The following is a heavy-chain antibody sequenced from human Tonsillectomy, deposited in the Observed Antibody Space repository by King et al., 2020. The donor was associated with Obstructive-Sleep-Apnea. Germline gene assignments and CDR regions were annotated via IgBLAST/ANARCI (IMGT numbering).Heavy chain of an antibody. CDR2: INPYSGGT. J-gene: IGHJ4*02. D-gene: IGHD4-17*01. CDR1: GYTFSDYH. Sequence: VQLVESGAEVKKPGASVKVSCKASGYTFSDYHIHWVRQAPGQGLEWVGWINPYSGGTNHAQNFQGRVTMTRDTSISTAYMELSRLTSDDTAVYYCATVAVATATFYFDSWGQGTLVTVSS. CDR3: ATVAVATATFYFDS. V-gene: IGHV1-2*02.